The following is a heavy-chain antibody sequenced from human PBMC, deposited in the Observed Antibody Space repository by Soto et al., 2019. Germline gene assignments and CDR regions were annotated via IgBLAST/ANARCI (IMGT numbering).Heavy chain of an antibody. D-gene: IGHD4-17*01. CDR1: GGSISSSSYY. CDR3: ARHPVTTYGQDWFDP. V-gene: IGHV4-39*01. Sequence: QLQLQESDPGLVKPSETLSLTCTVSGGSISSSSYYWGWIRQPPGKGLEWIGSIYYSGSTYYNPSLKSRVTISVDTSKNQFSLKLSSVTAADTAVYYCARHPVTTYGQDWFDPWGQGTLVTVSS. CDR2: IYYSGST. J-gene: IGHJ5*02.